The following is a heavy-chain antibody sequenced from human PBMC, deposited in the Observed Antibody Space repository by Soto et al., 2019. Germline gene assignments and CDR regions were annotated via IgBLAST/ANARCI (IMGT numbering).Heavy chain of an antibody. V-gene: IGHV2-5*01. D-gene: IGHD2-21*01. CDR1: GFSLSTSGVG. Sequence: SCPTLVNPTQTLTLTVIFSGFSLSTSGVGLCWIRQPPGKALAWLALIFWHGAKRYSPTLKLRLTISNDTSKNQVVLTMTNMDPVDTETYYLHKRALGIVSDALDLWGQGTMVTVAS. J-gene: IGHJ3*01. CDR3: HKRALGIVSDALDL. CDR2: IFWHGAK.